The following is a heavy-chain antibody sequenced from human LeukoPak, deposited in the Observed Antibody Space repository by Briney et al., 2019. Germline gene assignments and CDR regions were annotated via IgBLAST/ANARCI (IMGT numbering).Heavy chain of an antibody. CDR3: ARADDYHRFDY. J-gene: IGHJ4*02. CDR1: GFTFSTYN. D-gene: IGHD5-12*01. V-gene: IGHV3-21*01. CDR2: ISSSSVYI. Sequence: GGSLRLSCAASGFTFSTYNMNRVRQAPGKGLEWVSSISSSSVYIYYADSLKGRFTISRDNSKNSLYLQMNSLRAEDTAVYYCARADDYHRFDYWGQGTLVTVSS.